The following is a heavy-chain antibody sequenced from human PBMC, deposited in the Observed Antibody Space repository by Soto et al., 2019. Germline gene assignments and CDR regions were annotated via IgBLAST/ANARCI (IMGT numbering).Heavy chain of an antibody. J-gene: IGHJ5*02. CDR1: GYTFTSYD. D-gene: IGHD2-15*01. V-gene: IGHV1-8*01. CDR2: MNPNSGNT. Sequence: VASVKVSCKASGYTFTSYDINWVRQATGQGLEWMGWMNPNSGNTGYAQKFQGRVTMTRNTSISTAYMELSSLRSEDTAVYYCARTPRYCSGGSCYSRWFDPWGQGTLVTVSS. CDR3: ARTPRYCSGGSCYSRWFDP.